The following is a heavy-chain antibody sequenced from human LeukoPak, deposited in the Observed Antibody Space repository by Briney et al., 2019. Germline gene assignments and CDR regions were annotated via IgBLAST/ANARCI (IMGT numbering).Heavy chain of an antibody. CDR3: ARSRGSPNSGEDAFDI. CDR1: GFTFSGYA. V-gene: IGHV3-30-3*01. CDR2: MSYGGTYK. Sequence: GGSLRLSCAASGFTFSGYAMHWVRQAPGKGLGWVAVMSYGGTYKYYADSVKGRFTISRDNSKNTVYLQMNSLRGEDTAVYYCARSRGSPNSGEDAFDIWGQGTVVTVSS. D-gene: IGHD2-15*01. J-gene: IGHJ3*02.